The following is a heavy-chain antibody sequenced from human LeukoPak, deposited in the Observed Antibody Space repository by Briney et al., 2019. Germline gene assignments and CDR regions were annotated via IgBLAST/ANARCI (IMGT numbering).Heavy chain of an antibody. D-gene: IGHD3-3*01. Sequence: SETLSLTCTISGGSISSYYWSWIRQSPGKGLEWIGYIYNSGSTNYNPSLKSRIAISIDTSKNQFSLKVRSVTAEDTAVYYCARGRYYFDYWGQGTLVTVSS. CDR2: IYNSGST. CDR3: ARGRYYFDY. CDR1: GGSISSYY. V-gene: IGHV4-4*08. J-gene: IGHJ4*02.